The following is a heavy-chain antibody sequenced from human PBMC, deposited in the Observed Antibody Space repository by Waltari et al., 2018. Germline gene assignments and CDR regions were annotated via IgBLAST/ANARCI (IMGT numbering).Heavy chain of an antibody. J-gene: IGHJ4*02. V-gene: IGHV4-59*01. Sequence: QVQLQESGPGLVKPSETLSLTCTVSGGSISSSYWSWIRQPPGKGLEWIGYIYYSGSTNYNPSLKSRVTISVDTSKNQFSLKLSSVTAADTAVYYCAGGGGYCTNGVCPKDYWGQGTLVTVSS. CDR3: AGGGGYCTNGVCPKDY. CDR1: GGSISSSY. D-gene: IGHD2-8*01. CDR2: IYYSGST.